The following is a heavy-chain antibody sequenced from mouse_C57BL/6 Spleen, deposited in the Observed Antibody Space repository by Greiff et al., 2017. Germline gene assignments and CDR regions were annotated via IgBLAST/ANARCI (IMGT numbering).Heavy chain of an antibody. J-gene: IGHJ1*03. Sequence: QVQLQQSGAELVKPGASVKISCKASGYTFTDYYINWVKQRPGQGLEWIGNIGPGSGSTYYNEKFKGKATLTADKSSSTAYMQLSSLTSEDSAVYFCAREDYGSSYSYWYFDVWGTGTTVTVSS. CDR3: AREDYGSSYSYWYFDV. CDR2: IGPGSGST. V-gene: IGHV1-77*01. CDR1: GYTFTDYY. D-gene: IGHD1-1*01.